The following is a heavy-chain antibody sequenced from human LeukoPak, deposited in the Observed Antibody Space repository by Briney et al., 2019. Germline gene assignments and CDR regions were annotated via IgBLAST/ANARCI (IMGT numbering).Heavy chain of an antibody. Sequence: GESLQISCEGSGYSFTSYWIGWVRQLPGKGLEWMGIIYPGDSDTRYSPSFQGQVTISADKSISTAYLQWSSLKASDTAMYYCARHLMTTVTIDYWGQGTLVTVSS. CDR1: GYSFTSYW. J-gene: IGHJ4*02. CDR3: ARHLMTTVTIDY. V-gene: IGHV5-51*01. CDR2: IYPGDSDT. D-gene: IGHD4-17*01.